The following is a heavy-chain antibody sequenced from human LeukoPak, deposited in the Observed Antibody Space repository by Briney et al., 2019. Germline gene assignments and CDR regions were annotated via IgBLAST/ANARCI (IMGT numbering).Heavy chain of an antibody. V-gene: IGHV5-51*01. CDR3: ARPYYDSSGYYYFDY. Sequence: GASLKISCKGSGYSFTSYWIGWVRQMPGKGLEWMGIIYPGDSDTRYSPSFQGQVTISADKSISTAYLQWSSLKASDTAMYYCARPYYDSSGYYYFDYWGQGTLVTVSS. CDR2: IYPGDSDT. D-gene: IGHD3-22*01. CDR1: GYSFTSYW. J-gene: IGHJ4*02.